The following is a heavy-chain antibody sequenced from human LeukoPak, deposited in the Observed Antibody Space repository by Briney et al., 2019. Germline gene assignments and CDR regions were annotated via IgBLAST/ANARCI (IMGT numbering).Heavy chain of an antibody. CDR3: ARQVGSGYYAMDV. CDR2: IYYSGST. Sequence: SETLSLTCTVSGGSISSSSYYWGWIRQPPGKGLEWIGGIYYSGSTYYNPSLKSRVTISADTSKNQFSLKLSSVTAADTAVYYCARQVGSGYYAMDVWGQGTTVTVSS. V-gene: IGHV4-39*01. CDR1: GGSISSSSYY. J-gene: IGHJ6*02. D-gene: IGHD1-26*01.